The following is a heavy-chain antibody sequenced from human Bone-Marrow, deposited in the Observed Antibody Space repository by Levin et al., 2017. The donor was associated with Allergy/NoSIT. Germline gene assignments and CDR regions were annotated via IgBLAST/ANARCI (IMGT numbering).Heavy chain of an antibody. V-gene: IGHV3-15*07. Sequence: GGSLRLSCAVSGFTLNNAWINWVRQAPGKGLEWVGRFKGKTDGGTTDYAAPVKGRFTISRDDSKNMLYLQMNSLKTEDTAVYYCARDMNKAHYNYGLDVWGQGTTVTVSS. CDR1: GFTLNNAW. CDR2: FKGKTDGGTT. CDR3: ARDMNKAHYNYGLDV. J-gene: IGHJ6*02. D-gene: IGHD1/OR15-1a*01.